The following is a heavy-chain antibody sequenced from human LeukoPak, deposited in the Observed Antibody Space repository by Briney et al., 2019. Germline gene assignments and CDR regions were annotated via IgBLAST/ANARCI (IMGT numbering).Heavy chain of an antibody. CDR2: IWSNGNNK. CDR3: ARYLGSGRNWLDP. V-gene: IGHV3-33*01. CDR1: GFTFSSFG. J-gene: IGHJ5*02. Sequence: AGMSLRLSCATSGFTFSSFGMHWVRQAPGKGLEWVAVIWSNGNNKNYADSVTGRFTISRDTSKNTLYLQVNSLRAEDTAMYYCARYLGSGRNWLDPWGQGTLVTVSS. D-gene: IGHD6-19*01.